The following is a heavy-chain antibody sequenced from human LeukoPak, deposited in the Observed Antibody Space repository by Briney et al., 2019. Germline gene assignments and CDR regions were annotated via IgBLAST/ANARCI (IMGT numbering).Heavy chain of an antibody. D-gene: IGHD3-22*01. J-gene: IGHJ4*02. CDR2: ISSSGDTI. CDR1: GFTFSSYE. CDR3: AKDLPYYYDSSGYFTLDY. Sequence: PGGSLRLSCAASGFTFSSYEMNWVRQAPGKGLEWVSDISSSGDTIYYADSVKGRFTISRDNSKNTLYLQMDSLRAEDTAVYYCAKDLPYYYDSSGYFTLDYWGQGTLVTVSS. V-gene: IGHV3-48*03.